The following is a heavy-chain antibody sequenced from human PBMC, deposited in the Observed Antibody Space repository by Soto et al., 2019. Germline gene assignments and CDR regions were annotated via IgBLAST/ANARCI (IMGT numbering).Heavy chain of an antibody. J-gene: IGHJ4*02. V-gene: IGHV4-34*01. CDR3: ARGGAAAVVVVVTSYFDY. CDR1: GGSFSGYY. D-gene: IGHD3-22*01. Sequence: SETLSLTCAVYGGSFSGYYWSWIRQPPGKGLEWIGEINHSGSTNYNPSLKSRVTISVDTSKNQFSLKLSSVTAADTAVYYCARGGAAAVVVVVTSYFDYWGQGTLVTVSS. CDR2: INHSGST.